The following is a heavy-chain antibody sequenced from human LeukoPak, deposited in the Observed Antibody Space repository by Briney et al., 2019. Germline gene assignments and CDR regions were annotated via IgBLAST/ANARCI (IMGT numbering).Heavy chain of an antibody. D-gene: IGHD1-1*01. CDR1: GFTFSSYG. V-gene: IGHV3-30*02. Sequence: GGSLRLSCAASGFTFSSYGMHWVRQAPGKGLEWVAFIRSDGSNKYYADSVKGRFTISRDNSKNTLYLQMNSLRADDTAVYYCAGTVLRHYYYYYMDVWGKGTTVTVSS. CDR2: IRSDGSNK. J-gene: IGHJ6*03. CDR3: AGTVLRHYYYYYMDV.